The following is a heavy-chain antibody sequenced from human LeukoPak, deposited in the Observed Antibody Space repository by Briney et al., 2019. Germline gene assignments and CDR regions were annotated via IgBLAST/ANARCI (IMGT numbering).Heavy chain of an antibody. CDR1: GCSFTSYW. CDR3: ARGARDGYNSFDY. D-gene: IGHD5-24*01. CDR2: IYPCDSDT. V-gene: IGHV5-51*01. Sequence: GEALKISCKGSGCSFTSYWIGRVRQMPGKGLELRGIIYPCDSDTRYSPSFQGQVTISADKSISTAYLQWSSLKASDTAMYYCARGARDGYNSFDYWGQGTLVTVSS. J-gene: IGHJ4*02.